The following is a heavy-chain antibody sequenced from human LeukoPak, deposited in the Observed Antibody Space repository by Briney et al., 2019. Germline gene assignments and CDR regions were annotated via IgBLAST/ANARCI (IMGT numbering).Heavy chain of an antibody. D-gene: IGHD6-13*01. Sequence: PGGSLRLSCAASGFTFSSYAMSWVRQAPGQGLEWVSAISGSGGSTYYADSGKGRFTISRDNSKTTLYLQMTSLRAEDTAVYYCAKPRSIAAGYFDYWGQGTLVTVSS. CDR3: AKPRSIAAGYFDY. V-gene: IGHV3-23*01. J-gene: IGHJ4*02. CDR1: GFTFSSYA. CDR2: ISGSGGST.